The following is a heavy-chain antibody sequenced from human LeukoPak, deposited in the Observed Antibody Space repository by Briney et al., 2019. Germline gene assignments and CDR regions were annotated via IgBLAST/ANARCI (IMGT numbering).Heavy chain of an antibody. CDR3: VKDSGYDDLYYYYYMDV. V-gene: IGHV3-30*02. CDR2: IRYDGNMK. Sequence: GGSLRLSCAASGFSFKNYGMHWVRQAPGKGLEWVAFIRYDGNMKYSIESVKGRFTISRDNSKSTLFLQMNSLRTEDTGVYFCVKDSGYDDLYYYYYMDVWGKGATVTVSS. J-gene: IGHJ6*03. CDR1: GFSFKNYG. D-gene: IGHD1-1*01.